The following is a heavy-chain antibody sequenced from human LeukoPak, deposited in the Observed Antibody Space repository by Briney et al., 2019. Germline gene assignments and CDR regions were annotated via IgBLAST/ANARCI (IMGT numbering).Heavy chain of an antibody. CDR3: ARDLAPGIAVAGTGQH. D-gene: IGHD6-19*01. Sequence: GGSLRLSCAASGFTFSSYAMNWVRQAPGKGLEWVSYISSSSSTIYYADSVKGRFTISRDNAKNSLYLQMNSLRAEDTAVYYCARDLAPGIAVAGTGQHWGQGTLVTVSS. J-gene: IGHJ1*01. CDR2: ISSSSSTI. CDR1: GFTFSSYA. V-gene: IGHV3-48*04.